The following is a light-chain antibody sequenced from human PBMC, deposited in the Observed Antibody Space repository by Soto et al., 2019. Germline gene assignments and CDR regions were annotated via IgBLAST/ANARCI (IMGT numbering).Light chain of an antibody. Sequence: DIQMTQSPSTLSASVGDRVTITCRASQSISSWLAWYQQKPGKAPKLLIYNASSLQVGVPSRFSGSGCGAEFSLTISSLQPDDFATYYCQQYNSFSSYTFGQGTKLEIK. CDR1: QSISSW. CDR2: NAS. V-gene: IGKV1-5*03. J-gene: IGKJ2*01. CDR3: QQYNSFSSYT.